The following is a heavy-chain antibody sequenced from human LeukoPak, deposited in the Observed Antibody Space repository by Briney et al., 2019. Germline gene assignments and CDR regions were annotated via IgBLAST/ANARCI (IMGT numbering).Heavy chain of an antibody. V-gene: IGHV3-21*01. CDR2: ISSSSSYI. CDR3: ARGPRAYSSSPDFDY. CDR1: GFTFSTSA. D-gene: IGHD6-6*01. Sequence: PGGSLRLSCAASGFTFSTSAMNWVRQAPGKGLEWVSSISSSSSYIYYADSVKGRFTISRDNAKNSLYLQMSSLRAEDTAVYYCARGPRAYSSSPDFDYWGQGTLVTVSS. J-gene: IGHJ4*02.